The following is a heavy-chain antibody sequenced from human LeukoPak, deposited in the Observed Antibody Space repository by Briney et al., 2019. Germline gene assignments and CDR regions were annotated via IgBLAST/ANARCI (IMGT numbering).Heavy chain of an antibody. CDR1: GFTFSSYS. CDR3: ARVGGYCSGGSCYSLYYMDV. Sequence: GGSLRLSCAASGFTFSSYSMNWVRQAPGKGLEWVSYISSSSSTIYYADSVKGRFTISRDNAKNSLYLQMNSLRAEDTAVYYCARVGGYCSGGSCYSLYYMDVWGKGTTVTISS. V-gene: IGHV3-48*01. J-gene: IGHJ6*03. CDR2: ISSSSSTI. D-gene: IGHD2-15*01.